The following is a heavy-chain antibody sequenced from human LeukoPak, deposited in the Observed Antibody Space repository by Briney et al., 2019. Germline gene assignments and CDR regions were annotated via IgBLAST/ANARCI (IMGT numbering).Heavy chain of an antibody. D-gene: IGHD1-26*01. CDR1: GYTFTAYY. Sequence: ASVKVSCKASGYTFTAYYMHWLRQAPGQGLEWMGWINPNSGGTKYAQKFQGRVTITRDTSASTAYMELSSLRSEDTAVYYCARGRVGYGPYYAFDIWGQGTMVTVSS. CDR2: INPNSGGT. CDR3: ARGRVGYGPYYAFDI. J-gene: IGHJ3*02. V-gene: IGHV1-2*02.